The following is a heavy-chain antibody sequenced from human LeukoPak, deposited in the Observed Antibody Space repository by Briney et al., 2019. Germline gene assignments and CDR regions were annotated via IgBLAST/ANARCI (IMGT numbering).Heavy chain of an antibody. J-gene: IGHJ4*02. D-gene: IGHD4-23*01. CDR3: ARDPYGGNSGLDY. V-gene: IGHV1-69*01. Sequence: KISCKGSGYSFTSYWIGWVRQAPGQGLEWMGGIIPIFGTANYAQKFQGRVTITADESTSTVYMELSSLRSEDTAVYYCARDPYGGNSGLDYWGQGTLVTVSS. CDR1: GYSFTSYW. CDR2: IIPIFGTA.